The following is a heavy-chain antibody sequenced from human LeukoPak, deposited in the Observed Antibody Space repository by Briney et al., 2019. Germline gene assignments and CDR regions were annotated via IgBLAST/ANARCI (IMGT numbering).Heavy chain of an antibody. Sequence: SETLSLTCTVSGGSISSSSYYWGWIRQPPGKGLEWIGSIYYSGSTYYNPSLKSRVTISVETSKNQFSLKLSSVTAADTAVYYCARGGYSSGRNGLFHFDYWGRGTLVTVSS. CDR2: IYYSGST. D-gene: IGHD3-10*01. V-gene: IGHV4-39*07. CDR1: GGSISSSSYY. CDR3: ARGGYSSGRNGLFHFDY. J-gene: IGHJ4*02.